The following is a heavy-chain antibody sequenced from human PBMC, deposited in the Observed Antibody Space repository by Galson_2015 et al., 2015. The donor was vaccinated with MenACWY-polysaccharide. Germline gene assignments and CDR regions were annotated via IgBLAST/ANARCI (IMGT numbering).Heavy chain of an antibody. Sequence: SVKVSCKASGYSFSSHTIHWVRQAPGQRLEWMGWISPDSGNTRYSHNFHDRVTITRDTSATTAHMELSSLESEDTAVYYCASQFNWGTFDYWGQGTLVAVSS. CDR3: ASQFNWGTFDY. CDR1: GYSFSSHT. V-gene: IGHV1-3*01. D-gene: IGHD7-27*01. J-gene: IGHJ4*02. CDR2: ISPDSGNT.